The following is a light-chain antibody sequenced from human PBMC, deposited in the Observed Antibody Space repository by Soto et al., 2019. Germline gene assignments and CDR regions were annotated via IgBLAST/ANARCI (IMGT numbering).Light chain of an antibody. CDR1: QSISVW. V-gene: IGKV1-5*03. Sequence: IQMNQSPSTLSASVRDRVTLTCRASQSISVWLAWYQQKAGKAPNLPIYKASRLESGVPSRFSGSGSGTDFTLTISSLQSEDFAVYYCQEYSKLPSRPFGPVTKLDIK. CDR2: KAS. J-gene: IGKJ1*01. CDR3: QEYSKLPSRP.